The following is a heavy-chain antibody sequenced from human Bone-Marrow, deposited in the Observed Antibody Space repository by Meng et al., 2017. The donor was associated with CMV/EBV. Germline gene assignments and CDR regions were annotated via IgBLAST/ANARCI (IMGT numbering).Heavy chain of an antibody. CDR3: AKDRPRDYDAWGSYGNWFDP. J-gene: IGHJ5*02. Sequence: GESLKISCAASGFTFSTYAMTWVRQAPGKGLEWVSTISGSGGSTYYADSVKGRFTISRDNSKNTLYLRMSILRVEDTAVYYCAKDRPRDYDAWGSYGNWFDPWGQGTRVTCSS. V-gene: IGHV3-23*01. CDR2: ISGSGGST. D-gene: IGHD3-10*01. CDR1: GFTFSTYA.